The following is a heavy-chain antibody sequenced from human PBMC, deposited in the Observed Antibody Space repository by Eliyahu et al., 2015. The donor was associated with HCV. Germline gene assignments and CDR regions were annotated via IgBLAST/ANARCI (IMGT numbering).Heavy chain of an antibody. CDR3: ARDGMYDSSGYVFDY. CDR2: ISTYNGNT. Sequence: QVQLVQSGAEVKKPGASVKVSCKASGYTFSXYGISWVRXAPGQGLEWMGWISTYNGNTNYAQNLQGRVTMTIDTSTSTAYMELRSLRSDDTAVYYCARDGMYDSSGYVFDYWGQGTLVTVSS. V-gene: IGHV1-18*04. CDR1: GYTFSXYG. J-gene: IGHJ4*02. D-gene: IGHD3-22*01.